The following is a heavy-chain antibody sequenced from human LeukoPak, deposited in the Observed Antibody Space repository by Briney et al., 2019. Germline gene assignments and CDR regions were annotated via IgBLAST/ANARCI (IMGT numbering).Heavy chain of an antibody. CDR3: ARDRVGATTWLDY. V-gene: IGHV4-39*07. CDR1: GGSISSYY. J-gene: IGHJ4*02. D-gene: IGHD1-26*01. CDR2: IYYSGTT. Sequence: SETLSLTCTVSGGSISSYYWGWIRQPPGEGLEWIASIYYSGTTYYNPSLKSRVTISVDTSKSQFSLKLTSVTAADTAVYYCARDRVGATTWLDYWGQGTLVTVSS.